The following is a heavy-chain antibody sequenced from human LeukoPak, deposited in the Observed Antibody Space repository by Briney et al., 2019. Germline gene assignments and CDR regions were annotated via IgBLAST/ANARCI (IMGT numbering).Heavy chain of an antibody. V-gene: IGHV1-46*01. CDR3: ARGGNKMVYAKSSLDY. Sequence: ASVKVSCKASGHTFTSYYMHWVRQAPGQGLEWMGIINPSGGSTSYAQKFQGRVSMTRDTSTSTVYMELSSLRSEDTAVYYCARGGNKMVYAKSSLDYWGQGTLVTVSS. CDR1: GHTFTSYY. J-gene: IGHJ4*02. D-gene: IGHD2-8*01. CDR2: INPSGGST.